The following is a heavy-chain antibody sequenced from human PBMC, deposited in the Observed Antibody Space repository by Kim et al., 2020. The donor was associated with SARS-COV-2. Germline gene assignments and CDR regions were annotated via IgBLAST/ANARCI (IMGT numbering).Heavy chain of an antibody. CDR3: XXGSXXVVPATRIFXX. D-gene: IGHD2-2*01. CDR1: GSTFSDYA. Sequence: GGSLRLSCAASGSTFSDYAMSWVRQAPGKGLEWVSTIGVGSDTYYADSVXGXXXXXXXNXXXTLYLQMNSLRAEDTAXXYXXXGSXXVVPATRIFXXXXQGT. CDR2: TIGVGSDT. J-gene: IGHJ5*02. V-gene: IGHV3-23*01.